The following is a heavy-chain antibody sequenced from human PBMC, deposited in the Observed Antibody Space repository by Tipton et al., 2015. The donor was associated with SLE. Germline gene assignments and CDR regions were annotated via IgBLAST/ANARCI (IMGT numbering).Heavy chain of an antibody. V-gene: IGHV4-38-2*02. CDR2: ISYTGST. CDR1: GFSISSSHY. D-gene: IGHD6-19*01. CDR3: ARGKVSRSGWGHYYFYGMDV. J-gene: IGHJ6*02. Sequence: TLSLTCSVSGFSISSSHYWGWIRQSPGKGLEWIGSISYTGSTFYSPSLKTRVTMSVDTSKRQFSLRLDSVTAADTGIYYCARGKVSRSGWGHYYFYGMDVWGQGTTVTVSS.